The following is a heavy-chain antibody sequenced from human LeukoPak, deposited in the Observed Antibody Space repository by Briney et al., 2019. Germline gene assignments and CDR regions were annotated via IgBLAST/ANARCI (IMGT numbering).Heavy chain of an antibody. CDR3: ARVSGSYIKD. CDR2: IYSGGAT. D-gene: IGHD1-26*01. V-gene: IGHV3-66*01. Sequence: PGGSLRLSCAASGITVSTNYKSWVRQAPGKGLEWVSIIYSGGATFYADSVKGRFTISRENSKNTLWLQMNSLRAEDTAVYYCARVSGSYIKDWGQGTLVTVSS. J-gene: IGHJ4*02. CDR1: GITVSTNY.